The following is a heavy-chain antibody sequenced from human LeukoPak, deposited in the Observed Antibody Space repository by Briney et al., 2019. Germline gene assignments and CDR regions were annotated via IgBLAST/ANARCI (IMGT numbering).Heavy chain of an antibody. CDR1: GFTCSSYS. D-gene: IGHD3-9*01. CDR2: ISSSSSTI. Sequence: TGGSLRLSCAASGFTCSSYSMNWVLQSPGKVLEWVSYISSSSSTIYYADSVKGRFTISRDNAKNSLYLQMNSLRAGDTAVYYCARDLVAEDGIRYFDWLSGGFDYWGQGTLVTVSS. CDR3: ARDLVAEDGIRYFDWLSGGFDY. J-gene: IGHJ4*02. V-gene: IGHV3-48*01.